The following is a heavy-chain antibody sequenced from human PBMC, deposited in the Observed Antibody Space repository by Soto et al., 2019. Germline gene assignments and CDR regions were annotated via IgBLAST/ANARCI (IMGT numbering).Heavy chain of an antibody. Sequence: GGSLRLSCATSGFPFNDYYMTWIRQAPGKGLEWLSHISPKSTFRNYADSVKGRFTISRDNTESSLFLQMNSLGVDDTAVYSCVRGGGGGLFEHWGQGVLVTVS. J-gene: IGHJ4*02. V-gene: IGHV3-11*06. CDR3: VRGGGGGLFEH. CDR2: ISPKSTFR. D-gene: IGHD2-21*01. CDR1: GFPFNDYY.